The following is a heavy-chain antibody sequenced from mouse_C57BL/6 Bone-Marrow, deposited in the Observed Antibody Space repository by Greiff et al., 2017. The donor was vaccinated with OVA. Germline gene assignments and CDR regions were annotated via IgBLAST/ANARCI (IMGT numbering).Heavy chain of an antibody. CDR1: GYTFTSYT. Sequence: QVQLKESGAELARPGASVKMSCKASGYTFTSYTMHWVKQRPGQGLEWIGYINPSSGYTKYNQKFKDKATLTADKSSSTAYMQLSSLTSEDSAVYYCARSGYYPAWFAYWGQGTLVTVSA. D-gene: IGHD2-3*01. J-gene: IGHJ3*01. V-gene: IGHV1-4*01. CDR3: ARSGYYPAWFAY. CDR2: INPSSGYT.